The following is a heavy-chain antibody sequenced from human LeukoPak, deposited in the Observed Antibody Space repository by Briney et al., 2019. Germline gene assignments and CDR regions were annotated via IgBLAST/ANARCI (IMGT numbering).Heavy chain of an antibody. Sequence: ASVKVSCKASGYAFTDYKIHWVRQAPGQGPEWMGWINPDSGGINYAQKFQDRVTMTRDTSISTAYMELSRLRSDDTAVYYCARDRRRFQFDYWGQGTLVTVSS. V-gene: IGHV1-2*02. CDR2: INPDSGGI. CDR3: ARDRRRFQFDY. CDR1: GYAFTDYK. J-gene: IGHJ4*02.